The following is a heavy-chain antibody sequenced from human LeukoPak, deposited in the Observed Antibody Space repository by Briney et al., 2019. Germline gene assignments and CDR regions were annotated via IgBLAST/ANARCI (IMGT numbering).Heavy chain of an antibody. CDR3: TRDGVDTAVCY. V-gene: IGHV3-49*03. D-gene: IGHD5-18*01. CDR1: GFTFGDYA. Sequence: GGSLRLSCTASGFTFGDYAMSWLRQAPGKALEGVGFIRSKAYGGTTEYAASVKGRFTISRDDSKSIAYLQMNSLKTEDTAVYYCTRDGVDTAVCYWGQGVLVTVSS. J-gene: IGHJ4*02. CDR2: IRSKAYGGTT.